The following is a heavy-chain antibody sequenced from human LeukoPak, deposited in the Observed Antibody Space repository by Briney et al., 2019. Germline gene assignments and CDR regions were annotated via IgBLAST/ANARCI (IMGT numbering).Heavy chain of an antibody. J-gene: IGHJ3*02. CDR3: ARAEVTIVAAFDI. D-gene: IGHD5-12*01. CDR2: MNPNSGNT. V-gene: IGHV1-8*03. CDR1: GYTFTSYD. Sequence: ASVKVSCKASGYTFTSYDINWVRQATGQGLEWMGWMNPNSGNTGYAQKFQGRVTITRNTSISTAYMELSSLRSDDTAVYYCARAEVTIVAAFDIWGQGTMVTVSS.